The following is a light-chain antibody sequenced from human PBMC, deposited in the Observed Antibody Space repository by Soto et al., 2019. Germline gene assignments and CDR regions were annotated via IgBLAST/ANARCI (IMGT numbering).Light chain of an antibody. Sequence: QSVLTQPPSGSGAPGQRVTISSTGSRSSIWAGYDVQWYQQLPGAAPKLPIYGNSNRPSGVPDRFSGYKSGTSASLALAGLEAEDESEYYCQSYDCSLRGQVVFGGGTKLTVI. CDR3: QSYDCSLRGQVV. CDR1: RSSIWAGYD. V-gene: IGLV1-40*01. CDR2: GNS. J-gene: IGLJ2*01.